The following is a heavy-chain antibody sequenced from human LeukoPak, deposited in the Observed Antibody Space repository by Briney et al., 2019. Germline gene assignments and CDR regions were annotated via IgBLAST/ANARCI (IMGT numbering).Heavy chain of an antibody. V-gene: IGHV4-59*01. Sequence: SETLSLTCTVSGGSSSSYYWTWIRQPPGKGLEWIGYIHTSGSTNYNPSLKSRVTISVDTSKNQFSLKLSSVTAADTAVYYCARDGYNYGESTGIDYWGQGTLVTVSS. D-gene: IGHD5-24*01. J-gene: IGHJ4*02. CDR1: GGSSSSYY. CDR2: IHTSGST. CDR3: ARDGYNYGESTGIDY.